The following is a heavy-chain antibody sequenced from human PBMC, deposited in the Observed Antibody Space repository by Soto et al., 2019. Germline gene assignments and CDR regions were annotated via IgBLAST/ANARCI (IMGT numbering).Heavy chain of an antibody. V-gene: IGHV3-30*18. CDR1: GITFSYFG. J-gene: IGHJ4*02. CDR2: ISYSGSEK. D-gene: IGHD3-3*01. Sequence: PGGSLRLSCVASGITFSYFGMHWVRQPPGKGLEWVAFISYSGSEKYSADSVKGRFTISRDNSKNTLYLQMNSLRGEDTAFYYCVKDFGAVKSPYYYFDYWGQGTLVTVSS. CDR3: VKDFGAVKSPYYYFDY.